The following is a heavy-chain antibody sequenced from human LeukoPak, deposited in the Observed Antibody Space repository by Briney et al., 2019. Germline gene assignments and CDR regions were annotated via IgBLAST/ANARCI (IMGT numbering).Heavy chain of an antibody. CDR2: INPNSGGT. CDR3: AKDGATVTPHYFDY. D-gene: IGHD4-17*01. V-gene: IGHV1-2*02. J-gene: IGHJ4*02. Sequence: ASVKVSCKASGYTFTGYYMHWVRQAPGQGLEWMGWINPNSGGTNYAQKFQGRVTMTRDTSISTAYMELNSLRAEDTAVYYCAKDGATVTPHYFDYWGQGTLVTVSS. CDR1: GYTFTGYY.